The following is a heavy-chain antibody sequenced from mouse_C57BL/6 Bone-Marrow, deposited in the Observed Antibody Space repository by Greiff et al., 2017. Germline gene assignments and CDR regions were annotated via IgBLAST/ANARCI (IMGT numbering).Heavy chain of an antibody. Sequence: QVQLQQPGAELVKPGAPVKLSCKASGYTFTSYWMQWVNQRPGQGLGWIGEIDPSDSYTNYNQKFKGKATLTVDTSSSTAYMQLSSLTSEDSAVYYCASLYNDCSSSFDYWGQGTTLTVSS. D-gene: IGHD1-1*01. V-gene: IGHV1-50*01. CDR1: GYTFTSYW. CDR2: IDPSDSYT. J-gene: IGHJ2*01. CDR3: ASLYNDCSSSFDY.